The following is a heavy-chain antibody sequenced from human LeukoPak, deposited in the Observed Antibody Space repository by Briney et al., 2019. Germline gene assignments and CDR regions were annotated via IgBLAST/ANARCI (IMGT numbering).Heavy chain of an antibody. D-gene: IGHD5-18*01. J-gene: IGHJ4*02. CDR1: GGSISSGDYY. CDR2: IYYSGST. Sequence: SETLSLTCTVSGGSISSGDYYWSWIRQPPGKGLEWIGYIYYSGSTYYNPSLKSRVTISVDTSKNQFSLKLSSVTAADTAVYYCAGEVDTAMVTYFDYWGQGTLVTVSS. V-gene: IGHV4-30-4*01. CDR3: AGEVDTAMVTYFDY.